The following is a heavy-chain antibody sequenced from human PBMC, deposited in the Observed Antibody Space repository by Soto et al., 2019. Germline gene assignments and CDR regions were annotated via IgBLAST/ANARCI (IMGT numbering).Heavy chain of an antibody. CDR2: INHSGST. Sequence: ETLSLTCAVYGGSFSGYYWSWIRQPPGKGLEWIGEINHSGSTNYNPSLKSRVTISVDTSKNQFSLKLSSVTAADTAVYYCARGVDTAMVSRLYHYWGQGTLVTVSS. D-gene: IGHD5-18*01. CDR3: ARGVDTAMVSRLYHY. J-gene: IGHJ4*02. V-gene: IGHV4-34*01. CDR1: GGSFSGYY.